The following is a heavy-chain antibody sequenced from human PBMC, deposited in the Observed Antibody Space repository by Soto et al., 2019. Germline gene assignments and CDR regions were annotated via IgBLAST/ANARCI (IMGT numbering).Heavy chain of an antibody. D-gene: IGHD5-12*01. CDR2: IYDTGSS. J-gene: IGHJ4*02. CDR3: AREKGYISGPKNFDY. CDR1: GASISSGDYF. V-gene: IGHV4-30-4*01. Sequence: PSETLSLTCTVSGASISSGDYFWSWIRQSPGKGLEWIWYIYDTGSSYYNPSLKSRVTMSVDTSKNQFSLKLSSVTAADTAVYYCAREKGYISGPKNFDYWGQGTLVTVPS.